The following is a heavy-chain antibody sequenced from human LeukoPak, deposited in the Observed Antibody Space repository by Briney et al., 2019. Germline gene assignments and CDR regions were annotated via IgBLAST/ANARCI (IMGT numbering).Heavy chain of an antibody. CDR1: GYTFTGYY. CDR2: INPNSGGT. CDR3: ARGDDTSDYHYPLFDY. V-gene: IGHV1-2*02. D-gene: IGHD3-22*01. Sequence: ASVKVSCKASGYTFTGYYIHWVRQAPGQGLEWMGWINPNSGGTNNAQYLQGRVTMTRDTSISTAYMELRRLRSDDTAVYYCARGDDTSDYHYPLFDYWGQGTLVTVSS. J-gene: IGHJ4*02.